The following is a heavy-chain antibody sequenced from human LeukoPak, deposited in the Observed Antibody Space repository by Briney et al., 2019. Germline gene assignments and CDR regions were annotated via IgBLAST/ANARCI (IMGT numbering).Heavy chain of an antibody. V-gene: IGHV3-9*01. Sequence: GGSLRLSCAASGFTFDDYAMHWVRQAPGKGLEWVSGISWNSGSIGYADSVKGRFTISRDNAKNSLYLQMNSLRAEDTALYYCAKDMSSSWYVGRFDYWGQGTLVTVSS. D-gene: IGHD6-13*01. CDR2: ISWNSGSI. CDR3: AKDMSSSWYVGRFDY. CDR1: GFTFDDYA. J-gene: IGHJ4*02.